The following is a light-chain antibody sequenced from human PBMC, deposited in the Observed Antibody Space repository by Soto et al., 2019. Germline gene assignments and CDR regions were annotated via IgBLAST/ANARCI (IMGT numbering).Light chain of an antibody. CDR1: QSISGW. CDR2: DAS. Sequence: DIQMTQSPSTLSASVGDRVTITCRASQSISGWLAWYQQRPGKAPKLLICDASSLESGVPSRFSGSGSGTEFTLTISSLQPDDFATYYCQQYNSYLYTFGQGTKLEIK. J-gene: IGKJ2*01. V-gene: IGKV1-5*01. CDR3: QQYNSYLYT.